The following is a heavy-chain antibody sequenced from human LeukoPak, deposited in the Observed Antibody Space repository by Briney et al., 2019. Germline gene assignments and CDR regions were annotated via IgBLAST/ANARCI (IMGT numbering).Heavy chain of an antibody. D-gene: IGHD1-26*01. CDR1: GYTFTGYY. V-gene: IGHV1-2*06. CDR2: INPNSGGT. Sequence: ASVKVSCKASGYTFTGYYMHWVRQAPGQGLEWMGRINPNSGGTNYAQKFQGRVTMTRDTSISTAYMEPSRLRSDDTAVYYCARVWGIVGASDAFDIWGQGTMVTVSS. CDR3: ARVWGIVGASDAFDI. J-gene: IGHJ3*02.